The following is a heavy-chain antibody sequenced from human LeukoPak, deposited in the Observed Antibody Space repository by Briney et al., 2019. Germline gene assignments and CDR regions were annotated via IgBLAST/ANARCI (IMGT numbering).Heavy chain of an antibody. V-gene: IGHV3-49*03. CDR3: TVFVGSGPHDAFDI. D-gene: IGHD3-10*02. Sequence: PGGSLRLSCTASGFTFGDYGMSWLRQAPGKGLEWVGFIRSKAYGGTTQYAASVKGRFTISRDDSKSIAYLQMNSLKTEDTAVYYCTVFVGSGPHDAFDIWGQGTMVTVSS. J-gene: IGHJ3*02. CDR2: IRSKAYGGTT. CDR1: GFTFGDYG.